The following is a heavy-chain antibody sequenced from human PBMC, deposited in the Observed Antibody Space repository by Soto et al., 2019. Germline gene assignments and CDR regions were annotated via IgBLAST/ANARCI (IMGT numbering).Heavy chain of an antibody. D-gene: IGHD2-15*01. CDR3: VRDHCSGGSFYSDRLDY. V-gene: IGHV1-18*01. CDR1: GYTYTSYG. J-gene: IGHJ4*02. CDR2: ISAYNGNT. Sequence: QVQLVQSGAEVKKPGASVKVSCKASGYTYTSYGVSWVRQAPGEGLEWMGWISAYNGNTNYAQKLQGRVTMTTDTSTSTAYMELRSLRSDDTAVYYCVRDHCSGGSFYSDRLDYWGQGTLVTVSS.